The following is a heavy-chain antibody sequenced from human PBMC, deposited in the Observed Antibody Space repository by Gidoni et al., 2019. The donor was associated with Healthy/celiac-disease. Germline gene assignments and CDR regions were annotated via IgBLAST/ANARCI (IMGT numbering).Heavy chain of an antibody. CDR3: ARDQQLAHFDY. Sequence: QVQLVESGGGVVQPGRSLRLSCAASGFTFSSYAIHWVRQAPGKGLEWVAVISYDGSNKYYADSVKGRFTISRDNSKNTLYLQMNSLRAEDTAVYYCARDQQLAHFDYWGQGTLVTVSS. CDR1: GFTFSSYA. D-gene: IGHD6-6*01. J-gene: IGHJ4*02. CDR2: ISYDGSNK. V-gene: IGHV3-30-3*01.